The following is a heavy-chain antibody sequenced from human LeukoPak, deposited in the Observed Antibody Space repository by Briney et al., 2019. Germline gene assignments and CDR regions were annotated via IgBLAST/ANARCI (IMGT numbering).Heavy chain of an antibody. CDR3: ASATIAAAGGRDAFDI. D-gene: IGHD6-13*01. CDR2: IYYSGST. J-gene: IGHJ3*02. CDR1: GGSISSYH. V-gene: IGHV4-59*01. Sequence: SETLSLTCTVSGGSISSYHWSWIRQPPGKGLEWIGYIYYSGSTNYNPSLKSRVTISVDTSKNQFSLKLSSVTAADTAVYYCASATIAAAGGRDAFDIWGQGTMVTVSS.